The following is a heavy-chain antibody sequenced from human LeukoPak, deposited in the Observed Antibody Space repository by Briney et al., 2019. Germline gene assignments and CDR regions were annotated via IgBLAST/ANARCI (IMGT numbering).Heavy chain of an antibody. Sequence: GAPRHISGKGSGSIFTSYWIGGAGQLPGKGLEGMGIIYPGDSDTRYSPSFQGQVTISADKSISTAYLQWSSLKASDTAMYYCARHDGYSAEAGDYYGMDVWGQGTTVTVSS. CDR2: IYPGDSDT. D-gene: IGHD5-18*01. V-gene: IGHV5-51*01. CDR1: GSIFTSYW. CDR3: ARHDGYSAEAGDYYGMDV. J-gene: IGHJ6*02.